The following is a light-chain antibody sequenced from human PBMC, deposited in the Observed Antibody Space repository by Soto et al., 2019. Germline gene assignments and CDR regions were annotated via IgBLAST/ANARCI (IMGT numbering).Light chain of an antibody. J-gene: IGKJ1*01. Sequence: DIQMTQSPSSLSASVGDRVSISCRASQGIESHLAWYQHKPGKVPKLLIYDATTLQSGVTSRFSGCGSGTDFTLTISSLQHEDVATYYWQKYNGAPKTFGQGTKVEIK. CDR3: QKYNGAPKT. V-gene: IGKV1-27*01. CDR2: DAT. CDR1: QGIESH.